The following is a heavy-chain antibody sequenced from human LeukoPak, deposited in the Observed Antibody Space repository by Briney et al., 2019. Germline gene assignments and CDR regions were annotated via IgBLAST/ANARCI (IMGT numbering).Heavy chain of an antibody. CDR2: ISYDGSKK. V-gene: IGHV3-30*18. J-gene: IGHJ4*02. CDR1: GFTFNNYA. CDR3: AKDQDVPASGTWGSIDY. D-gene: IGHD6-13*01. Sequence: GRSLRLSCAASGFTFNNYAMHWVRQAPGKGLEWVAVISYDGSKKHYADSVKGRFTISRDNSKNTLYLQMNSLRAEDTAVYYCAKDQDVPASGTWGSIDYWGQGTLVTASS.